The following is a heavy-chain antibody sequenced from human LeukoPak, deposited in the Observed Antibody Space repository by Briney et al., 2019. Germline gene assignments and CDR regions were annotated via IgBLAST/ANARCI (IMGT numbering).Heavy chain of an antibody. Sequence: PSETLSLTCTVSGGSISSSSYYWGWIRQPPGKGLEWIGSIYYSGSTYYNPSLKSRVTISVDTSKYQFSLKLSSVTAADTAVYYCARHWSGITIFGVVIMRSWFDPWGQRTLVTVSS. CDR3: ARHWSGITIFGVVIMRSWFDP. J-gene: IGHJ5*02. D-gene: IGHD3-3*01. CDR1: GGSISSSSYY. V-gene: IGHV4-39*01. CDR2: IYYSGST.